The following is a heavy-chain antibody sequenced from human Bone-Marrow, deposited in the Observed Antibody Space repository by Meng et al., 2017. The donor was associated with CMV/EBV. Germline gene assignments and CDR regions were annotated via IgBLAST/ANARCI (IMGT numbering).Heavy chain of an antibody. J-gene: IGHJ4*02. D-gene: IGHD6-13*01. CDR1: GGSFSGYY. CDR2: INHSGST. Sequence: SEPLSLTCAVYGGSFSGYYWSWIRQPPGKGLEWIGEINHSGSTNYNPSLKSRVTISVDTSKNQFSLKLSSVTAADTAVYYCARARSLVLPPYYFDYWGQGTLVTVSS. CDR3: ARARSLVLPPYYFDY. V-gene: IGHV4-34*01.